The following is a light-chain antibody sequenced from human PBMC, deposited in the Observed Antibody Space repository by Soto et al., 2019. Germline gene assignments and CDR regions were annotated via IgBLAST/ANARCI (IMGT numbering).Light chain of an antibody. CDR1: QSVSSSY. J-gene: IGKJ1*01. CDR2: GAS. V-gene: IGKV3-20*01. CDR3: QQYGSPRWT. Sequence: EIVLTQSPGTLSLSPGERATLSCRASQSVSSSYLAWYQQKPGQAPRLLIYGASSRATGIPDRFSGSGSGTDLPLTISRLEPEDFAVYYCQQYGSPRWTFGQGTKVEIK.